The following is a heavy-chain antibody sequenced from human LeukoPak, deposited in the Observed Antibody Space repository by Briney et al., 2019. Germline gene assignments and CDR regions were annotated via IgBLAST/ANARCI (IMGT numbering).Heavy chain of an antibody. CDR1: GFTFSSYG. CDR2: IRYDGSNK. D-gene: IGHD3-10*01. Sequence: GSLRLSCAASGFTFSSYGMHCVRQAPGKGLDWVAFIRYDGSNKYCADSVKGRFTISRDNSKNTLYLQMNSLRAEDTAVYYCAKDYASGSYFPAGVGYWGQGTLVTVSS. J-gene: IGHJ4*02. V-gene: IGHV3-30*02. CDR3: AKDYASGSYFPAGVGY.